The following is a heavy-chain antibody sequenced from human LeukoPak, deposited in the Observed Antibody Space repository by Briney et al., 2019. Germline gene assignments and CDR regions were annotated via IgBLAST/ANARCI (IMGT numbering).Heavy chain of an antibody. CDR1: GFTFSSYS. CDR3: ARAAYCSSTSCYGSDI. J-gene: IGHJ3*02. CDR2: KKQDGSEK. D-gene: IGHD2-2*01. V-gene: IGHV3-7*01. Sequence: GGSLRLSCAASGFTFSSYSMIWVRQAPGKGLEWVANKKQDGSEKYYVDSVKGRFTISRDNAKNSLYLQMNSLRAEDTAVYYCARAAYCSSTSCYGSDIWGQGTMVTVSS.